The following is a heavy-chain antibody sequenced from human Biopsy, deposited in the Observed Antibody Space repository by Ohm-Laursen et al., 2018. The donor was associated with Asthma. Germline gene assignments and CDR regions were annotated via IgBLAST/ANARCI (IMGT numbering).Heavy chain of an antibody. CDR3: ARERAGYYGSGSYLGY. J-gene: IGHJ4*02. Sequence: SETLSLTCTVSGGSVSSGSYYWSWIRQPPGKGLEWIGYIYYSGSTNYNPSLKSRVTISVDTSKNQFSLKLSSVTAADTAGYYCARERAGYYGSGSYLGYWGQGTLVTVSA. D-gene: IGHD3-10*01. CDR2: IYYSGST. CDR1: GGSVSSGSYY. V-gene: IGHV4-61*01.